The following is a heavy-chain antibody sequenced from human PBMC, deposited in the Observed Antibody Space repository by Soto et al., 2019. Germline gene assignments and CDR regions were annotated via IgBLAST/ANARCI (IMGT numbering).Heavy chain of an antibody. CDR2: IYYSGST. V-gene: IGHV4-39*01. CDR3: ARLFPRVVPAAIDFDY. D-gene: IGHD2-2*01. CDR1: GGSISSSSYY. J-gene: IGHJ4*02. Sequence: QLQLQESGPGLVKPSETLSLTCTVSGGSISSSSYYCGWIRQPPGKGLEWIGSIYYSGSTYYNPSLKSRGTISVDTSKNQFSLKLSSVTAADTAVYYCARLFPRVVPAAIDFDYWGQGTLVTVSS.